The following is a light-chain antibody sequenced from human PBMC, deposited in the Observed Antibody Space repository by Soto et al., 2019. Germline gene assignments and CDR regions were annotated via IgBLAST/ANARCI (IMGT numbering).Light chain of an antibody. CDR2: GGS. V-gene: IGKV3-20*01. CDR1: QSISGTY. Sequence: EIGLTQSPGTLSLSPGERATLSFRASQSISGTYLAWYQQKPGRAPRILIYGGSNRATGIPDRFNGSGSGTDCTLTISRLETDDFAVYYCQHYGISPPWSFGQGTKVEIK. CDR3: QHYGISPPWS. J-gene: IGKJ1*01.